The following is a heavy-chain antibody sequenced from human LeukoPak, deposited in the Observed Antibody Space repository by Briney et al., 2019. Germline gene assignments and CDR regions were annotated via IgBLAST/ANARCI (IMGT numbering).Heavy chain of an antibody. CDR1: GFTFNNYY. J-gene: IGHJ6*03. D-gene: IGHD3-10*01. CDR3: ARGGYGHNMDV. Sequence: SGGSLRLSCVGSGFTFNNYYMYWVRQAPGKGLVWVSRIKNAGTDTIYADSVKGRFTVSRDNAKNTVYLQMNSLRAEDTAVYYCARGGYGHNMDVWGEGTTVTDSS. CDR2: IKNAGTDT. V-gene: IGHV3-74*01.